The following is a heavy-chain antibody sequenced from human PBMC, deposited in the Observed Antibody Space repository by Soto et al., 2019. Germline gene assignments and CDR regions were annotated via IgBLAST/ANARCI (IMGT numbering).Heavy chain of an antibody. Sequence: SISSGGYYWSWIRQHPGKGLEWIGYIYYSGSTYYNPSLKSRVTISVDTSKNQFPLKLSSVTAADTAVYYCARDLSFYDSSGYYPDAFDIWGQGTMVTVS. J-gene: IGHJ3*02. CDR3: ARDLSFYDSSGYYPDAFDI. CDR2: IYYSGST. V-gene: IGHV4-31*02. D-gene: IGHD3-22*01. CDR1: SISSGGYY.